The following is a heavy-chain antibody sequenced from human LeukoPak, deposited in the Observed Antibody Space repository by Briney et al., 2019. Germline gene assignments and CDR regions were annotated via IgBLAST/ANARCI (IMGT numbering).Heavy chain of an antibody. CDR1: GGSISSYY. V-gene: IGHV4-4*07. CDR3: AREVPDYGGNSIDY. D-gene: IGHD4-23*01. J-gene: IGHJ4*02. Sequence: SETLSLTCTVSGGSISSYYWSWIRQSAGKGLEWIGRIYTSGSTNYNPSLKSRVTMSVDTSKNQFSLKLSSVTAADTAVYYCAREVPDYGGNSIDYWGQGTLVTVSS. CDR2: IYTSGST.